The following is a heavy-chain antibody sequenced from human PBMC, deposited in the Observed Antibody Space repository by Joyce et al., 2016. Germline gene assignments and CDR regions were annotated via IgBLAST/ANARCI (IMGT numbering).Heavy chain of an antibody. V-gene: IGHV3-30*18. CDR3: AKHSYGSGTDNSY. CDR1: GFIFSNYD. J-gene: IGHJ4*02. D-gene: IGHD3-10*01. CDR2: ISKDGDSK. Sequence: QVQLVESGGGVVQPGRSLRLSCAASGFIFSNYDMQWVRQAPGKGLEWLALISKDGDSKFFAASVKGRLTISRDNSQNTVFLQMNRLTTDDTGVYYCAKHSYGSGTDNSYWGQGTLVTVSS.